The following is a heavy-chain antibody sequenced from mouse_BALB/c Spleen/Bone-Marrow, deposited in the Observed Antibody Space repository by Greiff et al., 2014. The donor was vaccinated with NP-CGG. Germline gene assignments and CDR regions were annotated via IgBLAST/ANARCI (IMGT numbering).Heavy chain of an antibody. Sequence: VKLMESGAELARPGASVKLSCKASGYTFTSYWMQWVKQRPGQGLEWIGAIYPGDGDTRYTQKFKGKATLTADKSSSTAYMQLSSLASEDSAVYCCASQRDYGSFDYWGQGTTLTVSS. CDR3: ASQRDYGSFDY. CDR1: GYTFTSYW. J-gene: IGHJ2*01. CDR2: IYPGDGDT. D-gene: IGHD1-1*02. V-gene: IGHV1-87*01.